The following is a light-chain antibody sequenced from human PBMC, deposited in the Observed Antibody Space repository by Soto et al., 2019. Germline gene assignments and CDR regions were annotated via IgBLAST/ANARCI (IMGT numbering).Light chain of an antibody. Sequence: DIQMTQSPSTLSAVVGDRVTISCRASQSISTWLAWYQQKPGKAPKLLIYKASNLESGVPSRFSGSGSGTEFTLTISSLQPEDFATYYCLQHNSYPWTFGQGTKVDIK. CDR2: KAS. CDR3: LQHNSYPWT. CDR1: QSISTW. J-gene: IGKJ1*01. V-gene: IGKV1-5*03.